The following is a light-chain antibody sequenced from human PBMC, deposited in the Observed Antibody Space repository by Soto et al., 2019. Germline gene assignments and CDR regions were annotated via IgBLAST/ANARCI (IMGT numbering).Light chain of an antibody. J-gene: IGKJ3*01. CDR1: QDIRNF. Sequence: IQMTQSPTSQSASVGDRVTITCRASQDIRNFVAWYQQKPGKAPKLLIYAASTLQSGVPSRFSGSGSGTDFTLTINSLQPEDVATYSCQKYSSVPVFGPGTKVEIK. CDR2: AAS. V-gene: IGKV1-27*01. CDR3: QKYSSVPV.